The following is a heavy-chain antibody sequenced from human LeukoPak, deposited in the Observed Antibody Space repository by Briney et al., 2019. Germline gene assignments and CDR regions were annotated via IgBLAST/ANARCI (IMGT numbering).Heavy chain of an antibody. CDR2: ISAYNGNT. CDR3: ARVASGAAIDY. CDR1: GYTFTSYG. J-gene: IGHJ4*02. Sequence: GASVKVSCKASGYTFTSYGISWVRQAPGQGLEWMGWISAYNGNTNYPKKLQGRVTMTTDTSTSTVYMELRSLRSDDTAVYYCARVASGAAIDYWGQGTLVTVSS. D-gene: IGHD6-13*01. V-gene: IGHV1-18*01.